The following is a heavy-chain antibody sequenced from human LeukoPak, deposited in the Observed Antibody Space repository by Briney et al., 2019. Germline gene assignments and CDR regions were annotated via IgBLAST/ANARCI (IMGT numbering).Heavy chain of an antibody. J-gene: IGHJ6*04. V-gene: IGHV3-7*03. Sequence: GGSLRLPCAASGFTFSSYWMSWVRQAPGKGLEWVANIKQDGSEKYYVDSVKGRFTISRDNAKDSLYLQMNSLRAEDTAVYYCARDQGYSSASSYYYGMDVWGKGTTVTVSS. CDR3: ARDQGYSSASSYYYGMDV. D-gene: IGHD6-19*01. CDR2: IKQDGSEK. CDR1: GFTFSSYW.